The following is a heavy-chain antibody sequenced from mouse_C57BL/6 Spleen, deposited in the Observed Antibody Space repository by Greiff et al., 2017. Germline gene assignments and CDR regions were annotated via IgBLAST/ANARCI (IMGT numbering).Heavy chain of an antibody. CDR3: ARGSYYSNPFAY. Sequence: DVQLQESGPGLVKPSQSLSLTCSVTGYSITSGYYWNWIRQFPGNKLEWMGYISYDGSNNYNPSLKNRISITRDTSKNQFFLKLNSVTTEDTATYYCARGSYYSNPFAYWGQGTLVTVSA. CDR2: ISYDGSN. J-gene: IGHJ3*01. V-gene: IGHV3-6*01. D-gene: IGHD2-12*01. CDR1: GYSITSGYY.